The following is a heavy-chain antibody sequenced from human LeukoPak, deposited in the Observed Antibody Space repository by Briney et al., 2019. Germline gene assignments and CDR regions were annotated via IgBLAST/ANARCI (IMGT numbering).Heavy chain of an antibody. V-gene: IGHV3-23*01. D-gene: IGHD2-2*01. J-gene: IGHJ4*02. Sequence: GGSLRLSCAASGFTFTNFAMSWVRQAPGKGLEWVSAIRSSGGSTYYADSVKGRFTISRDNSKNTLYLQMNSLRAEDTAVYYCAKDMVALGYCSSTSCPGGYFDYWGQGTLVTVSS. CDR2: IRSSGGST. CDR1: GFTFTNFA. CDR3: AKDMVALGYCSSTSCPGGYFDY.